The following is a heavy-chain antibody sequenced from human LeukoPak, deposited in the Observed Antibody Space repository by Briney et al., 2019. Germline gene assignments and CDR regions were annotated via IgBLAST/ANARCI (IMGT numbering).Heavy chain of an antibody. CDR1: GGSISSSSYY. V-gene: IGHV4-39*07. J-gene: IGHJ5*02. CDR3: ARVRRVSWGNWFDP. Sequence: SETLSLTCTVSGGSISSSSYYWGWIRQPPGKGLEWIGSIYYSGSTYYNPSLKSRVTISVDTSKNQFSLKLSSVTAADTAVYYCARVRRVSWGNWFDPWGQGTLVTVSS. D-gene: IGHD3-16*01. CDR2: IYYSGST.